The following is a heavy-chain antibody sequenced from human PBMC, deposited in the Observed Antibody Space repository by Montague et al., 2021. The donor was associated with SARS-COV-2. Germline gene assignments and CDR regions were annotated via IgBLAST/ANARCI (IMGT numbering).Heavy chain of an antibody. V-gene: IGHV4-39*01. Sequence: SETLSLTCTVSGDSISSGSPYWGWIRQPPGKGLEWIGNVYYGGKTYYNPSLKSRVTISVDTSKNQFSLKLTSVTVADTALYYCARPATGLGGGSRFDPWGQGALVTVSS. CDR2: VYYGGKT. CDR3: ARPATGLGGGSRFDP. J-gene: IGHJ5*02. CDR1: GDSISSGSPY. D-gene: IGHD2-15*01.